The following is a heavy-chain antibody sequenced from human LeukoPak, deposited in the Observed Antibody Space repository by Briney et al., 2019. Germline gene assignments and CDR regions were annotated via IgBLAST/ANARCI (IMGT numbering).Heavy chain of an antibody. J-gene: IGHJ4*02. V-gene: IGHV1-18*01. CDR3: ARDGGAYCGGDCYPLDY. CDR2: ISPYNGNT. D-gene: IGHD2-21*02. CDR1: GSPFTSYG. Sequence: SGKVSCKASGSPFTSYGISWVRRAPGQGLEWMGWISPYNGNTNYPQKLQGRVTMTTDTSTSTGYMELRSLRSDDTAVYYCARDGGAYCGGDCYPLDYWGQGTLVTVSS.